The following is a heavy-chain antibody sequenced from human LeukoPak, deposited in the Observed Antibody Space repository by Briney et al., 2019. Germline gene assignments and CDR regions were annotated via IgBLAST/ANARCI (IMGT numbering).Heavy chain of an antibody. CDR1: GYTFTGYY. D-gene: IGHD2-2*01. J-gene: IGHJ5*02. V-gene: IGHV1-2*02. CDR2: INPNSGGT. CDR3: ARGQRYCSSTSCSNWFDP. Sequence: GASVTVSCKASGYTFTGYYMHWVRQAPGQGLEWMGWINPNSGGTNYAQKFQGRVTMTRDTSISTAYMELSRLRSDDTAVYYCARGQRYCSSTSCSNWFDPWGQGTLVTVSS.